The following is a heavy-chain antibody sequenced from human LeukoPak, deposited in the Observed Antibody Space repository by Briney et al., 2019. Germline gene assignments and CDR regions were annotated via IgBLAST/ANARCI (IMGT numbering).Heavy chain of an antibody. D-gene: IGHD6-19*01. CDR1: GGSFSGYY. CDR3: ARGPLGIVSSGIDY. J-gene: IGHJ4*02. V-gene: IGHV4-34*01. CDR2: INHSGST. Sequence: PSETLSLTCAVYGGSFSGYYWSWIRQPPGKGLEWIGEINHSGSTNYNPSLKSRVTISVDTSKNQSSLKLSSVTAADTAVYYCARGPLGIVSSGIDYWGQGTLVTVSS.